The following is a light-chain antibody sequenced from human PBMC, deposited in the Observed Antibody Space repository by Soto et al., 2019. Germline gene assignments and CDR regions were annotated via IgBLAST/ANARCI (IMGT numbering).Light chain of an antibody. CDR2: GNN. J-gene: IGLJ3*02. CDR3: QSYDTSLSGSTYWV. CDR1: SSNIGAGYD. Sequence: QSVLTQPPSVSGAPGQRVTISCTGSSSNIGAGYDVHWYQQLPGTAPKLLIYGNNNRPSGVPDRFSGSKSGTSASLAITGLQAEDEADYYCQSYDTSLSGSTYWVFGGGTKVTVL. V-gene: IGLV1-40*01.